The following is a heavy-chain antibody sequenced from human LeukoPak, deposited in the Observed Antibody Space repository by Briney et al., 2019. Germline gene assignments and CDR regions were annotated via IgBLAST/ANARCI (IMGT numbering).Heavy chain of an antibody. CDR1: GFTVRTNS. V-gene: IGHV4-34*01. Sequence: GSLRLSCAASGFTVRTNSMSWIRQPPGKGLEWIGEINHSGSTNENPSLKSRVTISVDTSKNQFSLKLSSVTAADTAVYYCARNSREGQVGATSFDYWGQGTLVTVSS. J-gene: IGHJ4*02. CDR3: ARNSREGQVGATSFDY. CDR2: INHSGST. D-gene: IGHD1-26*01.